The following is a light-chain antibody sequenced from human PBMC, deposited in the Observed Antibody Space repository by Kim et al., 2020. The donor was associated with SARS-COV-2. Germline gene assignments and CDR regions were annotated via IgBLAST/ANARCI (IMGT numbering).Light chain of an antibody. CDR3: QSYDSSNQDVV. Sequence: TISCTRSSGSIASNYVQWYQQRPGSAPTTVIYEDNQRPSGVPDRFSGSIDSSSNSASLTISGLKTEDEADYYCQSYDSSNQDVVFGGGTQLTVL. V-gene: IGLV6-57*03. CDR2: EDN. J-gene: IGLJ2*01. CDR1: SGSIASNY.